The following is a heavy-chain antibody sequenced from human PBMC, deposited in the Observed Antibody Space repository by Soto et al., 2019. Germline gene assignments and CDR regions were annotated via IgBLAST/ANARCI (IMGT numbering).Heavy chain of an antibody. CDR1: GFRFSTYW. D-gene: IGHD5-18*01. Sequence: EVQVVESGGGLVQPGGSLRLSCAASGFRFSTYWMSWVRQAPGKGLEWLANIKQDANEMYYVDSVKGRFTISGDSAKNSLFLIMDSLRVEDTAVYYCARDRGSRSYGLFDYWGQGTLVTVSS. J-gene: IGHJ4*02. CDR2: IKQDANEM. CDR3: ARDRGSRSYGLFDY. V-gene: IGHV3-7*01.